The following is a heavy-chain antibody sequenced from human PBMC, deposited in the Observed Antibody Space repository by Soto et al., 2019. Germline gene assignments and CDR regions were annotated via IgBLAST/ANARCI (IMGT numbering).Heavy chain of an antibody. D-gene: IGHD3-22*01. CDR2: IWYDGSNK. J-gene: IGHJ6*02. Sequence: PGGSLRLSCAASGFTLSSYGMHWVRQAPGKGLEWVAVIWYDGSNKYYADSVKGRFTISRDNSKNTLYLQMNSLRAEDTAVYYCARGGRSSGHNYYGMDVWGQGTTVTVSS. CDR1: GFTLSSYG. CDR3: ARGGRSSGHNYYGMDV. V-gene: IGHV3-33*01.